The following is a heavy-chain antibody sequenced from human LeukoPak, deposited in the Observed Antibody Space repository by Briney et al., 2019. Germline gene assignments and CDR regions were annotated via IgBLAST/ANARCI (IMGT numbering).Heavy chain of an antibody. J-gene: IGHJ4*02. CDR3: ARDRIAGFRELSRFDY. V-gene: IGHV3-30*04. CDR2: ISYDGSNK. CDR1: GFTFSSYA. D-gene: IGHD3-10*01. Sequence: GGSLRLSRAASGFTFSSYAMHWVRQAPGKGLEWVAVISYDGSNKYYADSVKGRFTISRDNSKNTLYLQMNSLRAEDTAVYYCARDRIAGFRELSRFDYWGQGTLVTVSS.